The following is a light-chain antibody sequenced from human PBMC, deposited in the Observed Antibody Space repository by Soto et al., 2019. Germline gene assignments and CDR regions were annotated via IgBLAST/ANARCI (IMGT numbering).Light chain of an antibody. CDR3: CSYADNNDYV. CDR2: EVT. CDR1: SSDVGGYNY. Sequence: QSVLTPPASVSGSPGQSITISCPGTSSDVGGYNYVSWYQQHPGKAPKLMIYEVTRRPSGVPDRFSGSKSGNTASLNVSGLQAEDEADYYCCSYADNNDYVFGTGTKGTVL. V-gene: IGLV2-8*01. J-gene: IGLJ1*01.